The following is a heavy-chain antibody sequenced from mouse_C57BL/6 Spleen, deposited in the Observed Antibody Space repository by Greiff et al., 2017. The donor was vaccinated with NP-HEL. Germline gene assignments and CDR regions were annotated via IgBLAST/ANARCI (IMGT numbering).Heavy chain of an antibody. CDR1: GFTFSSYG. Sequence: DVMLVESGGDLVKPGGSLKLSCAASGFTFSSYGMSWVRQTPDKRLEWVATISSGGSYTYYPDSVKGRFTISRDNAKNTLYLQMSSLKSEDTAMYYCARLGSRYYFDYWGQGTTLTVSS. CDR3: ARLGSRYYFDY. D-gene: IGHD1-1*01. V-gene: IGHV5-6*02. CDR2: ISSGGSYT. J-gene: IGHJ2*01.